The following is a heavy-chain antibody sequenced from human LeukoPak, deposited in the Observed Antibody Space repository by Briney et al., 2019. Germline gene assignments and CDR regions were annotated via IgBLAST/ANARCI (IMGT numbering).Heavy chain of an antibody. J-gene: IGHJ4*02. Sequence: GGSLRLSCAASGFTFSSYWMSWVRQAPGKGLEWVANIKQDGSEKYYVDSVKGRFTISRDNAKNSLYLQMNSLRAEDTAVYYCARDQGYSSSWYSDYWGQGTLVTVSS. D-gene: IGHD6-13*01. CDR2: IKQDGSEK. CDR1: GFTFSSYW. CDR3: ARDQGYSSSWYSDY. V-gene: IGHV3-7*01.